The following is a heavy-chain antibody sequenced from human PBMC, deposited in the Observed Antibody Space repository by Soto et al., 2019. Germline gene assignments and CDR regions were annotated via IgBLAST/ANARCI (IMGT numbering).Heavy chain of an antibody. Sequence: GESLKISCKASGYIFIDYWIGWVRQMPGKGLEWMGIVYPRDSDTRYSPSFQGQVTISADRSTGTAFLQWRSLKASDTALYYCARPPLPGYSIRFSSRGQRTLSTVSS. CDR3: ARPPLPGYSIRFSS. CDR1: GYIFIDYW. J-gene: IGHJ4*02. V-gene: IGHV5-51*01. CDR2: VYPRDSDT. D-gene: IGHD2-15*01.